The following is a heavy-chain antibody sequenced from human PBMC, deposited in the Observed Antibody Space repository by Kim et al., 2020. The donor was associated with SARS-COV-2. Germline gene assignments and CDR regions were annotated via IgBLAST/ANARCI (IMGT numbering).Heavy chain of an antibody. CDR3: ARVDSMTTVIYYYYYGMDV. D-gene: IGHD4-4*01. V-gene: IGHV4-34*01. Sequence: SETLFLTCAVYGGSFSGYYWSWIRQPPGKGLEWIGEINHSGSTNYNPSLKSRVTISVDTSKNQFSLKLSSVTAADTAVYFCARVDSMTTVIYYYYYGMDVWGQGTTVTVSS. J-gene: IGHJ6*02. CDR1: GGSFSGYY. CDR2: INHSGST.